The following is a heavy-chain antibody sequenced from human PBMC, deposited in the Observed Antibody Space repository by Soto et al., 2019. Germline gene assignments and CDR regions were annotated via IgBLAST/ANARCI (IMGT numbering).Heavy chain of an antibody. CDR3: TSLGVDDFWSEYDVATNFDF. D-gene: IGHD3-3*01. CDR2: INHSGST. J-gene: IGHJ4*02. Sequence: SETLSLTCAVYGGSFSGYYWSWIRQPPGKGLEWIGEINHSGSTNYNPSLKSRVTISVGTSKNQFSLKLSSVTAADTAVYYCTSLGVDDFWSEYDVATNFDFWGQGALVTVSS. CDR1: GGSFSGYY. V-gene: IGHV4-34*01.